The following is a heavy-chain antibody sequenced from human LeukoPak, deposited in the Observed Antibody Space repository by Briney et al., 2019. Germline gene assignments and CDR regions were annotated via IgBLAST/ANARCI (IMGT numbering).Heavy chain of an antibody. Sequence: GGSLRLSCAASGFTLSSYAMSWVRQAPGKGLEWVSAISDSGNTYHADSVKGRFTISRDNSKNTLYLQMNSLRAEDTAVYYCAKDSYDSSGFPYYFDYWGQGTLVTVSS. J-gene: IGHJ4*02. CDR3: AKDSYDSSGFPYYFDY. D-gene: IGHD3-22*01. V-gene: IGHV3-23*01. CDR2: ISDSGNT. CDR1: GFTLSSYA.